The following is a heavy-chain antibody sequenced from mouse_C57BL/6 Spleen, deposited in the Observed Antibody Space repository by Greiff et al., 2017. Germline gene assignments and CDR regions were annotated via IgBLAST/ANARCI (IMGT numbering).Heavy chain of an antibody. CDR2: IWRGGSA. Sequence: VQGVESGPGLVQPSQSLSITCTVSGFSLTSYGVHWVRQSPGKGLEWLGVIWRGGSADYNAAFMSRLSITKDNSKSQVFFKMNSLQADDTAIYYCAKNRDDYHYFDYWGQGTTLTVSS. CDR1: GFSLTSYG. D-gene: IGHD2-4*01. CDR3: AKNRDDYHYFDY. V-gene: IGHV2-5*01. J-gene: IGHJ2*01.